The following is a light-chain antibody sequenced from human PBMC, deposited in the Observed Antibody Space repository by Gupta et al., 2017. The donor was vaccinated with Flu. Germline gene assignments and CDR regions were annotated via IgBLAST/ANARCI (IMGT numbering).Light chain of an antibody. V-gene: IGKV1-5*03. J-gene: IGKJ1*01. CDR1: QSISSW. CDR3: QQYKSYSRT. CDR2: KAS. Sequence: GDRVTITCRASQSISSWLAWYQQKPGKAPNLLIFKASSLESGVPSRFSGSGSGTEFTLTISSLQPDDFATYYYQQYKSYSRTFGQGTKVEIK.